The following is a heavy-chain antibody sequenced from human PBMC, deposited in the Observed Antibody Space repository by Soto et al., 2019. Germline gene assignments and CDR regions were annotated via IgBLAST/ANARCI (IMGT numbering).Heavy chain of an antibody. CDR2: IYPGDSDT. J-gene: IGHJ6*03. V-gene: IGHV5-51*01. CDR3: ARHFISSSNSGQYYYYMDV. Sequence: GESLKISCKGSGYSFTSYWIGWVRQIPGKGLEWMGIIYPGDSDTRYSPSFQGQVTISADKSITPAYLQWSSLKASDTAMYYCARHFISSSNSGQYYYYMDVWGKGHTVTVSS. D-gene: IGHD6-19*01. CDR1: GYSFTSYW.